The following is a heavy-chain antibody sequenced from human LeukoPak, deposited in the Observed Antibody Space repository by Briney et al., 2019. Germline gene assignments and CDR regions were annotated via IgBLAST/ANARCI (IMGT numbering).Heavy chain of an antibody. V-gene: IGHV3-23*01. CDR2: ISGSGGST. CDR3: AKPSEWLVEDYFDY. Sequence: GGSLRLSCAASGLTFSGYAMSWGGQAPWKGLYWVSAISGSGGSTYYADSVKGRFTISRDNSKNTLYLQMNSLRAEDTAVYYCAKPSEWLVEDYFDYWGQGTLVTVSS. CDR1: GLTFSGYA. D-gene: IGHD6-19*01. J-gene: IGHJ4*02.